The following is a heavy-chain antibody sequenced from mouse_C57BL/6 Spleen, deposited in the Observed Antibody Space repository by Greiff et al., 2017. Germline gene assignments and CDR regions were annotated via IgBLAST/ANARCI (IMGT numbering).Heavy chain of an antibody. CDR1: GFTFSDYG. CDR3: ARPSGTGTYAMDY. Sequence: EVKVEESGGGLVKPGGSLKLSCAASGFTFSDYGMHWVRQAPEKGLEWVAYISSGSSTIYYADTVKGRFTISRDNAKNTLFLQMTSLRSEDTDMYYCARPSGTGTYAMDYWGQGTSVTVSS. J-gene: IGHJ4*01. D-gene: IGHD4-1*01. V-gene: IGHV5-17*01. CDR2: ISSGSSTI.